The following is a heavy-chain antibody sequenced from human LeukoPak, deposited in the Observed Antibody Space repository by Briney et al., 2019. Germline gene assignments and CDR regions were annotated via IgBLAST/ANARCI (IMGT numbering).Heavy chain of an antibody. CDR1: VGSLSGYY. J-gene: IGHJ4*02. CDR3: ARGPYSSSWYGVY. Sequence: SETLSLTCAVYVGSLSGYYWSWLRQPPWKGREWIGEINHSGSTNYNPSLKSRVTISVDTSKNQFSLKLSSVTAADTAVYYCARGPYSSSWYGVYWGQGTLVTVSS. CDR2: INHSGST. V-gene: IGHV4-34*01. D-gene: IGHD6-13*01.